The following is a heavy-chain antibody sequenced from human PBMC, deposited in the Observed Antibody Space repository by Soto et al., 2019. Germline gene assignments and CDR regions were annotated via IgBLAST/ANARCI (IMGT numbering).Heavy chain of an antibody. CDR2: ISSSSSTI. J-gene: IGHJ6*02. CDR1: GFTFSSYS. CDR3: ARGEILRWNYVSSPLGRTDYYYYYGMDV. D-gene: IGHD1-7*01. Sequence: GGSLRLSCAASGFTFSSYSMNWVRQAPGKGLEWVSYISSSSSTIYYADSVKGRFTISRDNAKNSLYLQMNSLRDEDTAVYYCARGEILRWNYVSSPLGRTDYYYYYGMDVWGQGTTVTVSS. V-gene: IGHV3-48*02.